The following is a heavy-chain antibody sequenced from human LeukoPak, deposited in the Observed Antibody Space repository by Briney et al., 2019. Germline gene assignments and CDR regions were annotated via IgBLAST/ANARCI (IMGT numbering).Heavy chain of an antibody. J-gene: IGHJ2*01. CDR1: GVTLSSYA. V-gene: IGHV3-23*01. Sequence: GGSLRLSCAASGVTLSSYAMSWARQAPGKGLEWVSGISSSGSGGNTYYADSVKGRFTISRDSSKNTLFLHMNTLRAEDTAIYYCAKDRTMGASYWYFDLWGRGTLVTVSS. D-gene: IGHD1-26*01. CDR3: AKDRTMGASYWYFDL. CDR2: ISSSGSGGNT.